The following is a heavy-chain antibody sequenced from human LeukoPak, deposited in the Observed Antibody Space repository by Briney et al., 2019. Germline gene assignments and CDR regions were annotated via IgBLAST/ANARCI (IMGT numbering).Heavy chain of an antibody. CDR3: TTGMVRGVIHYYYYMDV. V-gene: IGHV3-15*01. D-gene: IGHD3-10*01. J-gene: IGHJ6*03. CDR1: GFTFSNAW. Sequence: GGSLRLSCAASGFTFSNAWMSWVRQAPGKGLEWVGRIKSKTDGGTTDYAAPVKGRFTISRDDSKNTLYLQMNSLKTEDTAVYYCTTGMVRGVIHYYYYMDVWGKGTTVTISS. CDR2: IKSKTDGGTT.